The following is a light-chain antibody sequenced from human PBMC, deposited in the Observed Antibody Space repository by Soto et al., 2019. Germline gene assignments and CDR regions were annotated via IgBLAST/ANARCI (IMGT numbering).Light chain of an antibody. CDR2: AAS. V-gene: IGKV1-39*01. CDR3: QQSYITPYT. Sequence: DIQMTQSPSSRSASVGDTVTITCRASQSISVHLNWYQQKPGKVPKLLIYAASNLQSGVPSSFFGSGSETDFSLTISSLQPEDFATYYCQQSYITPYTFGQGTKLQIK. CDR1: QSISVH. J-gene: IGKJ2*01.